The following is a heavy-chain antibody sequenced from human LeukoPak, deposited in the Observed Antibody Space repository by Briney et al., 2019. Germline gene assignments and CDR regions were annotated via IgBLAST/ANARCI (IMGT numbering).Heavy chain of an antibody. Sequence: SETLSLTCTVSGDSIISYYWSWIRQPPGKGLEWVGYIYYSGSTNYNPSLKSRVTMSVDTSMNQFSLKLRYVTAADTAVYYCARGPTSSWFHWPDPWAQGPLVTVSS. CDR2: IYYSGST. CDR1: GDSIISYY. CDR3: ARGPTSSWFHWPDP. V-gene: IGHV4-59*01. D-gene: IGHD6-13*01. J-gene: IGHJ5*02.